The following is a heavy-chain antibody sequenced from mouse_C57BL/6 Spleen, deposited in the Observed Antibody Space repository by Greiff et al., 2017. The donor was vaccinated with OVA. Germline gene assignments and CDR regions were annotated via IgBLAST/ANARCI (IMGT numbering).Heavy chain of an antibody. CDR3: AQNWDYFDY. CDR2: IDPEDGET. Sequence: EVQLQQSGAELVKPGASVKLSCTASGFNIKDYYMHWVKQRTKQGLEWIGRIDPEDGETKYAPKFPGKATITADTSSNTAYLQLSSLTSEDTAVYYCAQNWDYFDYWGQGTTLTVSS. V-gene: IGHV14-2*01. CDR1: GFNIKDYY. J-gene: IGHJ2*01. D-gene: IGHD4-1*01.